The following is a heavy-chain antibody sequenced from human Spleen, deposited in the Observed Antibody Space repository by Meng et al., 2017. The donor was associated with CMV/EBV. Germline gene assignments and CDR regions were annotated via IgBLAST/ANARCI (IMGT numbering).Heavy chain of an antibody. CDR3: ARDSGSYKNGFDY. CDR1: GYTFTGYY. Sequence: ASVKVSCKASGYTFTGYYMHWVRQAPGQGLEWMGWINPNSGGTNYAQKFQGRVTMTRDTSISTAYMELSRLRSDDTAVYYCARDSGSYKNGFDYWGQGTRVTVSS. J-gene: IGHJ4*02. CDR2: INPNSGGT. V-gene: IGHV1-2*02. D-gene: IGHD1-26*01.